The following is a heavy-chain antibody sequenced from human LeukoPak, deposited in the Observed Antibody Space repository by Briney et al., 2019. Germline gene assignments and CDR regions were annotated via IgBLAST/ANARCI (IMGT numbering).Heavy chain of an antibody. CDR3: ARLKGRWLQSRAFDI. V-gene: IGHV4-39*01. J-gene: IGHJ3*02. CDR2: IYHSGST. CDR1: GGSISSSSYY. Sequence: SEPLSLTCTVSGGSISSSSYYWGWIRQPPGKGLEWIGSIYHSGSTYYNPSLKSRVTISVDTSKNQFSLKLSSVTAADTAVYYCARLKGRWLQSRAFDIWGQGTMVTVSS. D-gene: IGHD5-24*01.